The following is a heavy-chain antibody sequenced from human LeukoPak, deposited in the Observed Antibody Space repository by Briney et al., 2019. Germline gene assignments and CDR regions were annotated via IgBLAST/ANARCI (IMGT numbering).Heavy chain of an antibody. CDR2: IYHSGST. CDR3: ARYVVVPAAPPDY. CDR1: GYSISSGYY. V-gene: IGHV4-38-2*01. J-gene: IGHJ4*02. Sequence: SETLSLTCAVSGYSISSGYYWGWIQPPPGKGLEWLGSIYHSGSTYYNPSLKSRVTISVDTSKNQFSLKLSSVTAADTAVYYCARYVVVPAAPPDYWGQGTLVTVSS. D-gene: IGHD2-2*01.